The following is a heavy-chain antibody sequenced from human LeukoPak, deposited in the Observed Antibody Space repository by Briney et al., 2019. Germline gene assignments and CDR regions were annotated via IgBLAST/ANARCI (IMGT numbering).Heavy chain of an antibody. Sequence: GASVKVSCKASGYTFTSYGISWVRQAPGQGLEWMGWISADNGHTKYAQNLQGRVTMTTDTSTSTAYMELRGLSSDDTAVYYCARDPQYNWGPFDYWGQGILVTVSS. V-gene: IGHV1-18*01. J-gene: IGHJ4*02. CDR1: GYTFTSYG. CDR2: ISADNGHT. CDR3: ARDPQYNWGPFDY. D-gene: IGHD1-20*01.